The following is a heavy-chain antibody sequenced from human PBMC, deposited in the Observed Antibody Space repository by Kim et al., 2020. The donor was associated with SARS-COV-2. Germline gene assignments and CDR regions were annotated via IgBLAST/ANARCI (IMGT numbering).Heavy chain of an antibody. D-gene: IGHD3-3*01. CDR3: ARDAYYDFWSGYLNYDILTGNDAFDI. V-gene: IGHV3-11*01. CDR1: GFTFSDYY. CDR2: ISSSGSTI. J-gene: IGHJ3*02. Sequence: GGSLRLSCAASGFTFSDYYMSWIRQAPGKGLEWVSYISSSGSTIYYADSVKGRFTISRDNAKNSLYLQMNSLRAEDTAVYYCARDAYYDFWSGYLNYDILTGNDAFDIWGQGTMVTVSS.